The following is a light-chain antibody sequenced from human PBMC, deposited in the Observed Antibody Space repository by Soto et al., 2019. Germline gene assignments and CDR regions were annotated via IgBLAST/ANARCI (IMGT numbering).Light chain of an antibody. Sequence: QSALTQPASVSGSPGQSITISCTGTSSDVGAYDFVSWYQHSPGKAPKLVTFDVTHRPPGISDRFSGSKSANTASLTISGLQAADEAFYYCSSYTTRSTLVFGGATKVTVL. CDR1: SSDVGAYDF. CDR3: SSYTTRSTLV. J-gene: IGLJ1*01. CDR2: DVT. V-gene: IGLV2-14*01.